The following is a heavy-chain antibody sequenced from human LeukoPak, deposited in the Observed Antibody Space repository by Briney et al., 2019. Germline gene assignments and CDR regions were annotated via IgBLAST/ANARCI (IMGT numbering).Heavy chain of an antibody. CDR2: IKQDGSEK. CDR3: ARDPYSSSWSYGMDV. J-gene: IGHJ6*02. D-gene: IGHD6-13*01. CDR1: GFXFSNYW. V-gene: IGHV3-7*05. Sequence: GGSLSLSCTASGFXFSNYWMSWVRQTPEKGLEWVANIKQDGSEKVYLDSVKGRFTISRDNAQTSLYLHMNSLRAEDTAVYYCARDPYSSSWSYGMDVWGQGITVTVSS.